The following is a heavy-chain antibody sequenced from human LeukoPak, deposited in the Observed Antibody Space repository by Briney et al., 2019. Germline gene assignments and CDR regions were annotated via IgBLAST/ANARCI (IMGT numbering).Heavy chain of an antibody. J-gene: IGHJ6*03. V-gene: IGHV1-46*01. CDR2: INPSGGST. CDR1: GYTFTSYY. CDR3: ARAEAAAGDHPAYYYYMDV. Sequence: ASVKVSCKASGYTFTSYYMHWVRQAPGQGLEWMGIINPSGGSTSYAQKFQGRVTMTRDMSTSTVYMELSSLRSEDTAVYYCARAEAAAGDHPAYYYYMDVWGKGTTVTVS. D-gene: IGHD6-13*01.